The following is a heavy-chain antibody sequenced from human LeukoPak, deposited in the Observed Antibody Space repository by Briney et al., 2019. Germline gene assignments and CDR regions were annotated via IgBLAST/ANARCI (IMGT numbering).Heavy chain of an antibody. J-gene: IGHJ6*03. D-gene: IGHD6-13*01. V-gene: IGHV1-2*02. Sequence: ASVKVSCKASGYTFTGYYMHWVRQAPGQGLEWMGWINPNSGGTNYAQQFQGRVTMTRDTSISTAYMELSRLRSDDTAVYYCARDISSSWYLYYYYYYMDVWGKGTTVTVSS. CDR1: GYTFTGYY. CDR2: INPNSGGT. CDR3: ARDISSSWYLYYYYYYMDV.